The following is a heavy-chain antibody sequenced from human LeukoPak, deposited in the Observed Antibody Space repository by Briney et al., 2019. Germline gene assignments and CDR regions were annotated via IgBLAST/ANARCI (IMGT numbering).Heavy chain of an antibody. D-gene: IGHD1-1*01. V-gene: IGHV4-39*07. CDR3: ARDRLQLQS. CDR2: IYYTGNT. Sequence: SETLSLTCTVSGDSIRNSVYYWVWIRQPPGKGLEWIGNIYYTGNTYYNPSLKGRVTISVDTSKNQFSLKLSSVTAADTAVYYCARDRLQLQSWGQGTLVTVSS. J-gene: IGHJ5*02. CDR1: GDSIRNSVYY.